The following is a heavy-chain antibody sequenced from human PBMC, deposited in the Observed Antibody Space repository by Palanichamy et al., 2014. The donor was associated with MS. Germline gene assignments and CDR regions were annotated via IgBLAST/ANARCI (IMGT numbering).Heavy chain of an antibody. J-gene: IGHJ4*02. D-gene: IGHD6-13*01. CDR2: ISSSGSTI. V-gene: IGHV3-48*03. Sequence: EVQLVEVWGRALVQPGGSLRLSCAASGFTFSSYEMNWVRQAPGKGLEWVSYISSSGSTIYYADSVKGRFTISRDNAKNSLYLQMNSLRAEDTAVYYCASIAAAGFRQTFDYWGQGTLVTVSS. CDR1: GFTFSSYE. CDR3: ASIAAAGFRQTFDY.